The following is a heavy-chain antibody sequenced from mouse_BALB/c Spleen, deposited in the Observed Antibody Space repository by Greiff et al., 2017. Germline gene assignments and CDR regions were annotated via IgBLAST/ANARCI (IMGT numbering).Heavy chain of an antibody. D-gene: IGHD2-10*01. Sequence: EVKLVESGGGLVKPGGSLKLSCAASGFTFSSYAMSWVRQTPEKRLEWVASISSGGSTYYPDSVKGRFTISRDNARNILYLQMSSLRSEDTAMYYCARAPYYGNYGAMDYWGQGTSVTVSS. CDR2: ISSGGST. CDR1: GFTFSSYA. CDR3: ARAPYYGNYGAMDY. V-gene: IGHV5-6-5*01. J-gene: IGHJ4*01.